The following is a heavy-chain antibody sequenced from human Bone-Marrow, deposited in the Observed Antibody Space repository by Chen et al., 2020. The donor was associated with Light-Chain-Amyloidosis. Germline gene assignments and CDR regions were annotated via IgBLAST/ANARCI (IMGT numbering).Heavy chain of an antibody. Sequence: EVQLVESGGGVVQPGGSLRLSCAASGFTFDDNAMHWVRQAPGRGLEWVSLISGDASKTYYADSVKGRFTISRDNSKNSLYLQMNSLRTEDTAFYYCAKGSGYGDNWGQGTLVTVSS. J-gene: IGHJ4*02. CDR3: AKGSGYGDN. V-gene: IGHV3-43*02. CDR2: ISGDASKT. CDR1: GFTFDDNA. D-gene: IGHD5-12*01.